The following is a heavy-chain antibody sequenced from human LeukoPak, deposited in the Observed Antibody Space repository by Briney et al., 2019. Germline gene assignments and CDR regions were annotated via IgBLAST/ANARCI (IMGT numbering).Heavy chain of an antibody. CDR2: INPNNGDT. Sequence: ASVKVSCKASGYTFTDYYMHWVRQAPGQGLEWMGWINPNNGDTGSAQKLQGRVTMTRDTSIRTAYMELSRLTSDDTAVYYCAREPLAVAATNNAFDFWGQGTMVTVSS. CDR1: GYTFTDYY. CDR3: AREPLAVAATNNAFDF. J-gene: IGHJ3*01. V-gene: IGHV1-2*02. D-gene: IGHD2-15*01.